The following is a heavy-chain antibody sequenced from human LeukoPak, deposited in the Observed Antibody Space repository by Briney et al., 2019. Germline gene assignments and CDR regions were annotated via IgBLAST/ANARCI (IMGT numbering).Heavy chain of an antibody. Sequence: GGSLRLSCAASGFTFSSYAMHWVRQAPGKGLEWVAVISYDGSNKYYADSVKGRFTISRDNSKNTLYLQMNSLRAEDTAVYYCARGMVRGVILVSIDYWGQGTLVTVSS. CDR1: GFTFSSYA. CDR3: ARGMVRGVILVSIDY. V-gene: IGHV3-30-3*01. CDR2: ISYDGSNK. D-gene: IGHD3-10*01. J-gene: IGHJ4*02.